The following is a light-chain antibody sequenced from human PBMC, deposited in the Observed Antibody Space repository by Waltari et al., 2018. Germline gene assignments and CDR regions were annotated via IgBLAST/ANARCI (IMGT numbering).Light chain of an antibody. CDR2: DVS. CDR1: SSDVGGYDF. CDR3: SSSTSTDFYV. Sequence: SALTQPASLSGSPGQSITISCTGTSSDVGGYDFVSWYQQHPGTAPKLMIYDVSNRPSGVSSRFSGSKSGNTASLTISGLQAEDEADYYCSSSTSTDFYV. V-gene: IGLV2-14*03. J-gene: IGLJ1*01.